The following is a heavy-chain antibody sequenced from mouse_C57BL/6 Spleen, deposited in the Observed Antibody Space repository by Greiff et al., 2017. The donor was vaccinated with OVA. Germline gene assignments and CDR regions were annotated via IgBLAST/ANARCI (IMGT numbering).Heavy chain of an antibody. CDR2: IDPSDSYT. CDR1: GYTFTSYW. V-gene: IGHV1-69*01. J-gene: IGHJ4*01. D-gene: IGHD6-2*01. CDR3: ARTSLRGDAMDY. Sequence: VQLQQPGAELVMPGASVKLSCKASGYTFTSYWMHWVKQRPGQGLEWIGEIDPSDSYTNYNQKFKGKSTLTVDKSSSTAYMQLSSLTSEDSAVXYCARTSLRGDAMDYWGQGTSVTVSS.